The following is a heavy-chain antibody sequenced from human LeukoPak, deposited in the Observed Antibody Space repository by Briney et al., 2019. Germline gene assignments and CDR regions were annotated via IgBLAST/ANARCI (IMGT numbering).Heavy chain of an antibody. V-gene: IGHV4-34*01. CDR2: INHSGST. D-gene: IGHD3-10*01. J-gene: IGHJ5*02. CDR3: ARGRRRITMVRGVANWFDP. Sequence: SETLSLTCAVYGGSFSGYYWSWIRQPPGKGLEWIGEINHSGSTNYNPSLKSRVTISVDTSKNQFSLKLSSVTAADTAVYYCARGRRRITMVRGVANWFDPWGQGTLVTVSS. CDR1: GGSFSGYY.